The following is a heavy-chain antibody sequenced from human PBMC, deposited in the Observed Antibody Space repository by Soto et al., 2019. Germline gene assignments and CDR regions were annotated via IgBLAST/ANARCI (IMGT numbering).Heavy chain of an antibody. CDR3: ARLPPINSYGYYIDY. CDR1: GGSISSGGYY. D-gene: IGHD5-18*01. V-gene: IGHV4-31*03. Sequence: QVQLQESGPGLVKPSQTLSLTCTVSGGSISSGGYYWSWIRQHPGKGLEWIGYIYYSGSTYYNPSLKSRVTISVDTSKNQFSLKLSSVTAADTAVYYCARLPPINSYGYYIDYWGQGTLVTVSS. CDR2: IYYSGST. J-gene: IGHJ4*02.